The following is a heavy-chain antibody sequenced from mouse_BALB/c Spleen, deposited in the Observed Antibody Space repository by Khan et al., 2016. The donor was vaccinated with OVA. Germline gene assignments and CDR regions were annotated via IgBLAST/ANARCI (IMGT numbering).Heavy chain of an antibody. V-gene: IGHV5-6*01. D-gene: IGHD4-1*01. J-gene: IGHJ3*01. CDR1: GFTFSSYS. CDR2: ISSGGDYT. CDR3: ASHLTGSFAY. Sequence: MQLKESGGDLVKPGGSLKLSCAASGFTFSSYSMSWVRQTPDKRLEWVATISSGGDYTYYPDSVKGRFTISRDNAKSTLYLQMSSLKSEDTAMYYCASHLTGSFAYWGQGTLVTVSA.